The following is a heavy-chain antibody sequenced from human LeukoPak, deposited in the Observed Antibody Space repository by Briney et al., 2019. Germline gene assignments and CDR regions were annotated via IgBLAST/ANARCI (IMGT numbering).Heavy chain of an antibody. Sequence: TSQTLSLTCTVSGGSISSGSYYWSWIRQPAGKGLEWIGRIYTSGSTNYNPSLKSRVTISVDTSKNQFSLKLSSVTAADTAVYYCARRAAGTDYWGQGTLVTVSS. V-gene: IGHV4-61*02. CDR3: ARRAAGTDY. J-gene: IGHJ4*02. CDR2: IYTSGST. CDR1: GGSISSGSYY. D-gene: IGHD6-13*01.